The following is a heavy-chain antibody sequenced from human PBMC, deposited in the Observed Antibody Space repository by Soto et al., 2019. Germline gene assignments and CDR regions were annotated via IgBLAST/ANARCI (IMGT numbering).Heavy chain of an antibody. V-gene: IGHV4-4*02. Sequence: SETLSLTCAVSGGSISSSNWWSWVRQPPGKGLEWIGEIYHSGRTNYTPSLKSRVTISVDKSKNQFSLKVSSVTAADTAVYYCAGDGDYYYYGMDVWGQGTTVTVSS. D-gene: IGHD4-17*01. J-gene: IGHJ6*02. CDR1: GGSISSSNW. CDR2: IYHSGRT. CDR3: AGDGDYYYYGMDV.